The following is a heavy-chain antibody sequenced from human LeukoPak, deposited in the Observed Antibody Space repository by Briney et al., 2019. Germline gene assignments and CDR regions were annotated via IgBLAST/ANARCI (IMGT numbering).Heavy chain of an antibody. V-gene: IGHV3-30*02. J-gene: IGHJ4*02. D-gene: IGHD4-17*01. Sequence: GGSLRLSCAASRFTFSTYGMHWVRQAPGKGLAWVAFIRYDGSQVYYADSVKGRFTISRDNSKNTLYLQMNSLTSKDTALYYCAKTSTYGDYRLFDYWGQGTPVTVSS. CDR1: RFTFSTYG. CDR2: IRYDGSQV. CDR3: AKTSTYGDYRLFDY.